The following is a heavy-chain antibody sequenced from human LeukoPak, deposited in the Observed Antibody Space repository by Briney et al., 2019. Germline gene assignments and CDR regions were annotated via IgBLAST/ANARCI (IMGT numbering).Heavy chain of an antibody. CDR2: ISVSGGST. J-gene: IGHJ4*02. D-gene: IGHD3-10*01. CDR3: AKSRAGDFDY. V-gene: IGHV3-23*01. CDR1: GFTFSNYV. Sequence: GGSLRLSCAASGFTFSNYVMSWVRQAPGKGLEWVSDISVSGGSTFYADSVKGRFTISRDNSKNTLYLQMNSLRPEDTAVYYCAKSRAGDFDYWGQGTLVTVSS.